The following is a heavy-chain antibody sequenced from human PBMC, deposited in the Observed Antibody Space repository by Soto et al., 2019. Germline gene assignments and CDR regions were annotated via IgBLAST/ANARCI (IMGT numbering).Heavy chain of an antibody. CDR1: GDSVSSYSAA. Sequence: SQTLSLTCAISGDSVSSYSAAWNWIRQSPSGGLECLGRTYYRSRFFSDYAESVKSRIIINPDTSKNQFSLQLKSVTPEDTAVYYCVRDRYSSSGWFDPWGQGTPVTVPQ. J-gene: IGHJ5*02. D-gene: IGHD3-10*01. CDR2: TYYRSRFFS. V-gene: IGHV6-1*01. CDR3: VRDRYSSSGWFDP.